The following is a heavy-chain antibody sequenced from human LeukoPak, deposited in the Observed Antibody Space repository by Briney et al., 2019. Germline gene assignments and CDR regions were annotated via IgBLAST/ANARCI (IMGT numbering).Heavy chain of an antibody. D-gene: IGHD6-6*01. J-gene: IGHJ5*01. CDR1: GFTFSSYM. V-gene: IGHV3-21*01. Sequence: GGSLRLSCAASGFTFSSYMMTWVRQAPGKGLEWVSSISSSSSYIYYADSVKGRFTISRDNARKSMYLQMNSLRAEDTAVYYCTRDPRHFDSCGQGTLVTVSS. CDR3: TRDPRHFDS. CDR2: ISSSSSYI.